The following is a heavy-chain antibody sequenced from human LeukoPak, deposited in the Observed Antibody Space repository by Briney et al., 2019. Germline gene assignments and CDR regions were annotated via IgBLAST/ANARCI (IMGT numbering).Heavy chain of an antibody. CDR2: IYYSGST. CDR1: GGSISSYY. D-gene: IGHD6-13*01. Sequence: SKTLSLTCTVSGGSISSYYWSWIRQPPGKGLEWIGYIYYSGSTNYNPSLKSRVTISVDTSKNQFSLKLTSVTATDTAVYYCARAYSPTDYFDYWGQGTLVTVSS. V-gene: IGHV4-59*08. CDR3: ARAYSPTDYFDY. J-gene: IGHJ4*02.